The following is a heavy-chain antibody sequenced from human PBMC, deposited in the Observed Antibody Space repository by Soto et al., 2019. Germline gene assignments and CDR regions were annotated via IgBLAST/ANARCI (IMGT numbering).Heavy chain of an antibody. D-gene: IGHD1-26*01. Sequence: SETLSLTCTVSGGSVSSGNYYWSWIRQPPGKGLEWIGFIYYNGDIKNNPSLKSRVTLAADTSKSQFSLKLRSVTAEDSAVYYCARGSVGATLYEYWGQGTLVTVSS. V-gene: IGHV4-61*01. J-gene: IGHJ4*02. CDR1: GGSVSSGNYY. CDR2: IYYNGDI. CDR3: ARGSVGATLYEY.